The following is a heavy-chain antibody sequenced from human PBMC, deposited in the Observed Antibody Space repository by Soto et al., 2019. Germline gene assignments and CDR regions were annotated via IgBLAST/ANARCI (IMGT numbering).Heavy chain of an antibody. D-gene: IGHD3-10*02. J-gene: IGHJ4*02. CDR1: GFTFSSYW. Sequence: EMQLVESGGGLVQPGGSLRLSCAASGFTFSSYWMHWVRQAPGKGLVSVSRINAEGSYTGYADSVRGRFTISRDNAKNTLYLQMNSLRAEDTAVYYCVRDMLSWGQGTLVTVSS. CDR3: VRDMLS. CDR2: INAEGSYT. V-gene: IGHV3-74*01.